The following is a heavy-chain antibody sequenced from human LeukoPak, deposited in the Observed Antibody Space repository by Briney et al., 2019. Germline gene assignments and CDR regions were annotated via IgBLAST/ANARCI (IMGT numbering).Heavy chain of an antibody. D-gene: IGHD3-22*01. J-gene: IGHJ4*02. V-gene: IGHV3-7*01. CDR1: GFNFGTHW. CDR3: ARGYYDSTGPPGY. Sequence: GGSLRLSYAASGFNFGTHWMTWVRQAPGKGLECVAIIKKDGSEKYHVDSVKGRFTISRDNAKNSLYLQMNSLRAEDTAMYYCARGYYDSTGPPGYWGQGTLVTVSS. CDR2: IKKDGSEK.